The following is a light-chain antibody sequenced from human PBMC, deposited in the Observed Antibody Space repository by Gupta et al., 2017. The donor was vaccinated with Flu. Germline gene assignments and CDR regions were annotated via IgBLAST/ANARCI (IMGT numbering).Light chain of an antibody. V-gene: IGLV2-8*01. CDR1: SRVGGGYDY. CDR2: EVS. Sequence: QSVTICCTGTSRVGGGYDYGAGYQQRPGNDHHLVIYEVSAGTTEGPDPFSGSKSGITASLTVAGLQAEGEDDYYCSSYAGIPVVFGGGTKLTVL. CDR3: SSYAGIPVV. J-gene: IGLJ2*01.